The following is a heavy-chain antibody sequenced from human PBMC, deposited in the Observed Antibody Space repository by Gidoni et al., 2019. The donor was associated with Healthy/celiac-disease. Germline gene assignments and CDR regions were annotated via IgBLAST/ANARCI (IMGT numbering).Heavy chain of an antibody. Sequence: QVQLVQSGAEVKKPGSSVKVSCKASGGTFSSYAISWVRQAPGQGLAWMGGIIPIFGTANYAQKFQGRVTITADKSTSTAYMELSSLRSEDTAVYYCAREAGYCSGGSCGLDYYYYGMDVWGQGTTVTVSS. V-gene: IGHV1-69*06. J-gene: IGHJ6*02. D-gene: IGHD2-15*01. CDR2: IIPIFGTA. CDR3: AREAGYCSGGSCGLDYYYYGMDV. CDR1: GGTFSSYA.